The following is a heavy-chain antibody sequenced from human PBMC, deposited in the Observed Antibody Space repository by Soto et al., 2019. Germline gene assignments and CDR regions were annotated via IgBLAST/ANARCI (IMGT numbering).Heavy chain of an antibody. CDR2: INWNGGST. CDR1: GFTFDDYG. Sequence: GGSLRLSCAASGFTFDDYGMSWVRQAPGKGLEWVSGINWNGGSTGYADSVKGRFTISRDNAKNSLYLQMNSLRAEDTALYYCASSGYSGYDYGGFDPWGQGTLVTVSS. D-gene: IGHD5-12*01. V-gene: IGHV3-20*04. J-gene: IGHJ5*02. CDR3: ASSGYSGYDYGGFDP.